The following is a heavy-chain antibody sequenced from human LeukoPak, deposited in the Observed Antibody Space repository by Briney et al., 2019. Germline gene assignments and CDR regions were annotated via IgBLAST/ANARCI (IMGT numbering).Heavy chain of an antibody. V-gene: IGHV3-7*01. CDR2: IKENGNEQ. Sequence: PGGSLRLSCEASGFTFSSYWMSWVRQAPGKGPEWVAHIKENGNEQYYADSVKGRFTISRDNVKQSLCLQMNSLRAEDTAVYYCARTDYGDYFDYWGQGTLVTVSS. J-gene: IGHJ4*02. CDR3: ARTDYGDYFDY. CDR1: GFTFSSYW. D-gene: IGHD4-17*01.